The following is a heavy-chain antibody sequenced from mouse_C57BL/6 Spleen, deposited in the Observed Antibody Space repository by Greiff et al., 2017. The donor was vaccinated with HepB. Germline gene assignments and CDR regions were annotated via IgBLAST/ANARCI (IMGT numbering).Heavy chain of an antibody. CDR1: GYAFSSSW. Sequence: QVQLQQSGPELVKPGASVKISCKASGYAFSSSWMNWVKQRPGKGLEWIGRIYPGDGDTNYNGKFKGKATLTADKSSSTAYMQLSSLTSEDSAVYFCARGYPVAMDYWGQGTSVTVSS. D-gene: IGHD1-2*01. V-gene: IGHV1-82*01. CDR3: ARGYPVAMDY. CDR2: IYPGDGDT. J-gene: IGHJ4*01.